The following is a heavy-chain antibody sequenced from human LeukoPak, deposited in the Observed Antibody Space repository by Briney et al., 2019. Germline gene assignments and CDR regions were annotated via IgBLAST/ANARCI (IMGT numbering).Heavy chain of an antibody. CDR3: ARGWGSGAWLIYS. J-gene: IGHJ4*02. CDR2: ISSDGRTE. Sequence: PGRSLRLSCAASGFTFSSYAMHRVRQGPGKGLEWVAFISSDGRTEYNADSVKGRFTISRDNSKNTLYLQMNSLTTEDTAVYYCARGWGSGAWLIYSWGQGTLVSVSS. D-gene: IGHD3-16*01. V-gene: IGHV3-30*04. CDR1: GFTFSSYA.